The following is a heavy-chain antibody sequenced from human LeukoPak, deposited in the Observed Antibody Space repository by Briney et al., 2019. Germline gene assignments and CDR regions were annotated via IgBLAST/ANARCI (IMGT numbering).Heavy chain of an antibody. Sequence: SDTLTLTCTVSGGSLSGHFRSWFRQPPGKVLENIGYIHSSGSTNYNPSYKSRVTVSLEMNNKQSSLSLISVTAADTAVYYCARDPGDTDWYNFDFWGQGILVTVSS. CDR1: GGSLSGHF. CDR3: ARDPGDTDWYNFDF. J-gene: IGHJ4*02. D-gene: IGHD3-9*01. CDR2: IHSSGST. V-gene: IGHV4-59*11.